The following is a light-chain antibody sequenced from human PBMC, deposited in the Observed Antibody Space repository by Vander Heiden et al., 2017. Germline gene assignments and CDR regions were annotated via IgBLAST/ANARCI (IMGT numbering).Light chain of an antibody. J-gene: IGKJ1*01. CDR1: QTMTRN. V-gene: IGKV1-39*01. CDR3: QQSAATPRA. CDR2: GTS. Sequence: DIQMTQSPSFMSASVGDRVTISCRASQTMTRNLNWYQQKPGKAPKLLIYGTSTLQSGVPSRFSGSGSGTDFTLTISSLQPEDFATYYCQQSAATPRAFGQGTTVEVK.